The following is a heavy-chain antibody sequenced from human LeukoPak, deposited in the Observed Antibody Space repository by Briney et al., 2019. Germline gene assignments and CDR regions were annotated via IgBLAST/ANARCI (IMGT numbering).Heavy chain of an antibody. CDR2: IYTSGST. CDR1: GGSISSGSYY. V-gene: IGHV4-61*02. Sequence: SETLSLTCTVSGGSISSGSYYWSWIRQPAGKGLEWIGRIYTSGSTNYNPSLKSRVTISVDTSKNQFSLKLSSVTAADTAVYYCARALRITMIVGPEDVWGQGTTVTVSS. J-gene: IGHJ6*02. CDR3: ARALRITMIVGPEDV. D-gene: IGHD3-22*01.